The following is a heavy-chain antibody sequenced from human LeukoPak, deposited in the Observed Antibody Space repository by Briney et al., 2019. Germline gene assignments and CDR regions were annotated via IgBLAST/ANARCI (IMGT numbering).Heavy chain of an antibody. D-gene: IGHD6-13*01. J-gene: IGHJ1*01. CDR3: ARTVIFGYSSSWYGYFQH. CDR1: GGSFSGYY. V-gene: IGHV4-34*01. CDR2: INHSGST. Sequence: SETLSLTCAVYGGSFSGYYWSWIRQPPGKGLEWIGEINHSGSTNYNPSLKSRVTISVDTSKNQFSLKLSSVTAADTAVYYCARTVIFGYSSSWYGYFQHWGQGTLVTVSS.